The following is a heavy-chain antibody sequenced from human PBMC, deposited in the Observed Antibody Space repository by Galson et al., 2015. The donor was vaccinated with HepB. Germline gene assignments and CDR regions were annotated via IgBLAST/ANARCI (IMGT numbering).Heavy chain of an antibody. CDR1: GYTFTGYF. D-gene: IGHD3-22*01. CDR2: IDPYSGGT. V-gene: IGHV1-2*06. CDR3: ARVSHDTSGYSLTSGGAFDI. Sequence: SVKVSCKASGYTFTGYFIHWVRQAPGQGLEWMGRIDPYSGGTDYAQKFQGRVTMTRDTSISTAYVDLGRLRSDDTAVFYCARVSHDTSGYSLTSGGAFDIWGQGTLVTVSS. J-gene: IGHJ3*02.